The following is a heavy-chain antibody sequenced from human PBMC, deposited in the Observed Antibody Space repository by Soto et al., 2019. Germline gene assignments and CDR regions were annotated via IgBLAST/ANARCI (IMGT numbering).Heavy chain of an antibody. D-gene: IGHD3-10*01. J-gene: IGHJ4*02. Sequence: GGSLRLSCAASGFTFSNYGMTWVRQAPGKGLEWVAGISVSGGSTYYADSVKGRFTISRDNSKNTMYLQMNSLTAEDTAVYYCAKDGPYGSGSHYLGYFDYWGQGTLVTVSS. V-gene: IGHV3-23*01. CDR3: AKDGPYGSGSHYLGYFDY. CDR1: GFTFSNYG. CDR2: ISVSGGST.